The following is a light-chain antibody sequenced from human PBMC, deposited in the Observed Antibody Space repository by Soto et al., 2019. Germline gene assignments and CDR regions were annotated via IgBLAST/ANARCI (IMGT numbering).Light chain of an antibody. CDR1: QSVSSSY. Sequence: EIVLTQSPGTLSLSPGERATLSCRASQSVSSSYLAWYQQKPGQAPRLLIYGTSSRATAIPDRFSGSGSWTVFNLTLSRLEPEDFAVYYCQQYGSSSWTYGQGTKVKIK. CDR3: QQYGSSSWT. V-gene: IGKV3-20*01. CDR2: GTS. J-gene: IGKJ1*01.